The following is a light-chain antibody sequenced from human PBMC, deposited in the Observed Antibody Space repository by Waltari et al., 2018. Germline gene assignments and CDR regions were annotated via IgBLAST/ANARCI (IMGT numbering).Light chain of an antibody. CDR2: EVS. CDR1: SSAVAGYNY. Sequence: QSALTQPPSASGSPGQSVTISCTGTSSAVAGYNYVSWSQQHPGKAPKLMIYEVSKRPSGVPDRFSGSKSGNTASLTVSGLQAEDEADYYCSSYAGSDNFVIFGGGTKLTVL. V-gene: IGLV2-8*01. CDR3: SSYAGSDNFVI. J-gene: IGLJ2*01.